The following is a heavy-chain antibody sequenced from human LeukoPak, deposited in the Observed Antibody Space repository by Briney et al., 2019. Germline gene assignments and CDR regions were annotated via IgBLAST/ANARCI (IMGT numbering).Heavy chain of an antibody. D-gene: IGHD3-3*01. V-gene: IGHV3-7*01. CDR2: IKQDGSEK. CDR1: GFTFSSYW. Sequence: GGSLRLSCEASGFTFSSYWMSWVRQAPGKGLEWVANIKQDGSEKYYVDSVKGRFTISRDNAKNSLYLQMNSLRAEDTAVYYCARENYDFWTSTYFDYWGQGTLVTVSS. J-gene: IGHJ4*02. CDR3: ARENYDFWTSTYFDY.